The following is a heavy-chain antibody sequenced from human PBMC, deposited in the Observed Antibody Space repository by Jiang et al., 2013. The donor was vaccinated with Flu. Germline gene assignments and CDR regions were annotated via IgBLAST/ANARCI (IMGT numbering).Heavy chain of an antibody. CDR1: GFSLSTSGVG. J-gene: IGHJ4*02. V-gene: IGHV2-5*02. CDR2: IYWDDDK. D-gene: IGHD4-17*01. Sequence: KPTQTLTLTCTFSGFSLSTSGVGVGWIRQPPGKALEWLALIYWDDDKRYSPSLKSRLTITKDTSKNQVVLTMTNMDPVDTATYYCAHPLDYGDYNAFDYWGQGTLVTVS. CDR3: AHPLDYGDYNAFDY.